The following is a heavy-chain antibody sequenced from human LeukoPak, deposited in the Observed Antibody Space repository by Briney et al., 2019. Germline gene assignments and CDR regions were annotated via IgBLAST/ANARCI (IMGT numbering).Heavy chain of an antibody. CDR1: GFTFSSYS. J-gene: IGHJ6*02. CDR2: ISSSSTI. D-gene: IGHD6-6*01. Sequence: AGGSLRLSCAASGFTFSSYSMNWVHQAPGKGLEWVSYISSSSTIYYADSVKGRFTISRDNSKNTLYLQMNSLRAEDTAVYYCARAKYSSSRYYYYGMDVWGQGTTVTVSS. V-gene: IGHV3-48*01. CDR3: ARAKYSSSRYYYYGMDV.